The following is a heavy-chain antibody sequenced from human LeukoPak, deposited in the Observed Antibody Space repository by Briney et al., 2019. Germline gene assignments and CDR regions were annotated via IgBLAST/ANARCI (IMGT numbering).Heavy chain of an antibody. CDR2: IISIFGTA. Sequence: SVKVSCKASGGTFSSYAISWVRQAPGQGLEWMGGIISIFGTANYAQKFQGRVTITADESTSTAYMVLSSLRSEDTAVYYCARAYYDFWSGYYTPLYYYYGMDVWGQGTTVTVSS. V-gene: IGHV1-69*13. D-gene: IGHD3-3*01. CDR1: GGTFSSYA. CDR3: ARAYYDFWSGYYTPLYYYYGMDV. J-gene: IGHJ6*02.